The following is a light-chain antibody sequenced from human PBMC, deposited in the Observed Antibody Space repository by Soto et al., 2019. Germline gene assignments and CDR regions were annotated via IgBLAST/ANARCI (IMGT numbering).Light chain of an antibody. CDR1: QSVSSY. J-gene: IGKJ4*01. CDR2: DAS. V-gene: IGKV3-11*01. CDR3: QQRSNWPPT. Sequence: EIVLTQSPGTLSLSPGERATLSCRASQSVSSYLAWYQQKPGQAPRLLIYDASNRATGIPARFSGSGSGTDFTLTISSLVPEDFAVYYCQQRSNWPPTFGGGTKVEIK.